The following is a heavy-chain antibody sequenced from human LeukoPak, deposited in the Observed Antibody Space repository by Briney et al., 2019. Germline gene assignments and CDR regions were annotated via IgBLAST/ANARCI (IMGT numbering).Heavy chain of an antibody. D-gene: IGHD4-17*01. CDR1: GGSFSGYY. V-gene: IGHV4-34*01. J-gene: IGHJ4*02. Sequence: SETLSLTCAVYGGSFSGYYWSWIRQPPGKGLEWIGEINHSGSTNYNPSLKSRVTISVDTSKNQFSLKLSSVTAADTAVYYCARGGGTVTTERDPFDYWGQGTLVTVSS. CDR3: ARGGGTVTTERDPFDY. CDR2: INHSGST.